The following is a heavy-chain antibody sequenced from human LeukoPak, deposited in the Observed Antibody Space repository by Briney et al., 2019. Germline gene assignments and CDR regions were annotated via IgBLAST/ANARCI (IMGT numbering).Heavy chain of an antibody. CDR1: GGSISSYY. V-gene: IGHV4-59*01. CDR3: ARVHGIGDLVFDY. Sequence: SETLSLTCTVSGGSISSYYWSWIRQPPGKGLEWIGYIYYSGSTNYNPSLKSRVTISVDTSKNQFSLKLSSVTAADTAVYYCARVHGIGDLVFDYWGQGTLVTVSS. D-gene: IGHD3-16*01. CDR2: IYYSGST. J-gene: IGHJ4*02.